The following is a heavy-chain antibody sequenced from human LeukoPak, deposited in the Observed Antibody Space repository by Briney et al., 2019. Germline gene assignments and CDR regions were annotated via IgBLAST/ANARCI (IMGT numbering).Heavy chain of an antibody. V-gene: IGHV3-30*18. CDR3: AKYKGGGYGNDGFDI. J-gene: IGHJ3*02. Sequence: PPGGSLRLSCAASGFTFSSYGMHWVRQAPGKGLEWVAAIPSNGSNQYYADSVKGRFTISRDNSKNTMYPQMHSLSAEDTAVYYWAKYKGGGYGNDGFDIWGRGTMVTVSS. CDR1: GFTFSSYG. D-gene: IGHD3-16*01. CDR2: IPSNGSNQ.